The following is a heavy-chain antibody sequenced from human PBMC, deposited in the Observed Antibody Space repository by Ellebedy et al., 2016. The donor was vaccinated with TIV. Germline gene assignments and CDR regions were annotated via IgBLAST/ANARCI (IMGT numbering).Heavy chain of an antibody. J-gene: IGHJ6*03. V-gene: IGHV4-34*09. D-gene: IGHD6-13*01. CDR1: GGSFSGYY. CDR2: INHSGST. CDR3: ARDGAGYSTSRYMDV. Sequence: SETLSLXCAVYGGSFSGYYWSWIRQPPGKGLEWIGEINHSGSTNYNPSLKSRVTISVDTSKNQFSLKLSSVTAADTAVYYCARDGAGYSTSRYMDVWGKGTTVTVSS.